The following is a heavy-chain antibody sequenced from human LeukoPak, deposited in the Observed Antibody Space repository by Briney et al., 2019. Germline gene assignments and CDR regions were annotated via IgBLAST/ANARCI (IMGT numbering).Heavy chain of an antibody. Sequence: GGSLRLSCAAPGFDFSAYSLHWVRQVPGKGLEWVSSITSTTVINNGDTVKGRFTISRDNDRNSLSLKMSSLRSEDTAMYYCTRRYLEDFQDGSSYNHYIDLWGQGTLVAVSS. CDR3: TRRYLEDFQDGSSYNHYIDL. CDR1: GFDFSAYS. D-gene: IGHD2-15*01. J-gene: IGHJ4*02. V-gene: IGHV3-69-1*01. CDR2: ITSTTVI.